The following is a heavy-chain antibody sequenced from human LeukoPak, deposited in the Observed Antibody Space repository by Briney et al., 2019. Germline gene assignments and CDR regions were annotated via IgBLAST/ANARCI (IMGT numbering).Heavy chain of an antibody. Sequence: GGSLRLSCAASGFTFTDYYMSWIRQAPGKGLDWVSYISSSGSPISYAGSVKGRFTISGDNAKNSLYLQMNSLRVEDTAVYYCARADCSSTRCYEFDYWGQGTLVIVSS. CDR3: ARADCSSTRCYEFDY. CDR2: ISSSGSPI. D-gene: IGHD2-2*01. V-gene: IGHV3-11*04. CDR1: GFTFTDYY. J-gene: IGHJ4*02.